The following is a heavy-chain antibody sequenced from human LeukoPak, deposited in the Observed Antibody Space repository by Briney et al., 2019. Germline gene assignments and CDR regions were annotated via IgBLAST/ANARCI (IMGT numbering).Heavy chain of an antibody. CDR3: ARVVGSYGAFDY. D-gene: IGHD5-18*01. J-gene: IGHJ4*02. CDR2: IYSGGST. Sequence: GGSLRLSCAASGFTVSSNYMSWLRQAPGKGLEWVSVIYSGGSTYYADSAKGRFTISRDNSKNTLYLQMNSLRAEDTAVYYCARVVGSYGAFDYWGQGTLVTISS. V-gene: IGHV3-53*01. CDR1: GFTVSSNY.